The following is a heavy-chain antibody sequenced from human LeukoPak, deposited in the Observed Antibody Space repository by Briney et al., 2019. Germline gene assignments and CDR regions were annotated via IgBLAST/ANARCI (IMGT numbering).Heavy chain of an antibody. Sequence: SVKVSCKASGFTFTSSAMQWVRQARGQRLEWTGWIVVGSGNTNYAQKFQERVTITWDMSTSTVYMELSSLRSEDTAVYYCARVAAEVVGVPGAIGFGWLRRDYYYMDVWGKGTTVTVSS. CDR2: IVVGSGNT. D-gene: IGHD2-2*02. V-gene: IGHV1-58*02. CDR3: ARVAAEVVGVPGAIGFGWLRRDYYYMDV. J-gene: IGHJ6*03. CDR1: GFTFTSSA.